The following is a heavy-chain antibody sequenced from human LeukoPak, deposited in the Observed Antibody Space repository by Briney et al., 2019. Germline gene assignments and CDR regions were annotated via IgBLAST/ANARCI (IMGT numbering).Heavy chain of an antibody. V-gene: IGHV4-59*01. Sequence: SETLSLTRTVSGGSISSYYWSWIRQPPGKGLEWIGYIYYSGSTNYNPSLKSRVTISVDTSKNQFSLKLSSVTAADTAVYYCARGVAGTTDAFDIWGQGTMVTVSS. CDR3: ARGVAGTTDAFDI. CDR2: IYYSGST. CDR1: GGSISSYY. J-gene: IGHJ3*02. D-gene: IGHD6-19*01.